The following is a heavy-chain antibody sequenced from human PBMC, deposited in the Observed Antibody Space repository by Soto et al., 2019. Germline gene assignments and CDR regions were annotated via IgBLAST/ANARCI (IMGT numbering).Heavy chain of an antibody. CDR3: AKDLRYCSGGSCYLFDYYYYMDV. Sequence: GGSLRLSCAASGFTFSSYAMSWVRRAPGKGLEWVSAISGSGGSTYYADSVKGRFTISRDNSKNTLYLQMNSLRAEDTAVYYCAKDLRYCSGGSCYLFDYYYYMDVWGKGTTVIVSS. CDR1: GFTFSSYA. J-gene: IGHJ6*03. V-gene: IGHV3-23*01. D-gene: IGHD2-15*01. CDR2: ISGSGGST.